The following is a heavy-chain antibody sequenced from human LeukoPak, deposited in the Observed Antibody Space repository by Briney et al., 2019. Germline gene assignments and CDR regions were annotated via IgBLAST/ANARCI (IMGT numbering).Heavy chain of an antibody. V-gene: IGHV4-34*01. CDR3: ARRGRITIFWGLGYYMDV. J-gene: IGHJ6*03. CDR1: GGSFSGYY. D-gene: IGHD3-9*01. Sequence: PSETLSLTCAVYGGSFSGYYWSWLRQPPGKGLEWIGKINHSGSTNYNPSLKSRVTISVDTSKNQFSLKLSSVTAADTAVYYCARRGRITIFWGLGYYMDVWGKGTTVTISS. CDR2: INHSGST.